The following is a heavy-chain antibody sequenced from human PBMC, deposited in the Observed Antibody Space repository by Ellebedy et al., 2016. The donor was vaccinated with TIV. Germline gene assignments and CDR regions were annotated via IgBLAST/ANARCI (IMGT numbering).Heavy chain of an antibody. J-gene: IGHJ3*01. D-gene: IGHD4-17*01. CDR3: AREDGDYPVDAFDV. CDR2: ISFDGNEK. V-gene: IGHV3-30*03. Sequence: GESLKISXAASGFTFGGFGIHWVRQAPGTGLEWVAVISFDGNEKYYSDSVKGRFTISRDNSKNTVHLHMDNVRTEDTAVYYCAREDGDYPVDAFDVWGQGTMVTVSS. CDR1: GFTFGGFG.